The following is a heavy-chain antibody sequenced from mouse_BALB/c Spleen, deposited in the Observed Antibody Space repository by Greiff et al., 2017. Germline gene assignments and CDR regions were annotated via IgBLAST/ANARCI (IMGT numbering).Heavy chain of an antibody. Sequence: VKLQESGAELARPWASVKMSCKASGYTFTSYTMHWVKQRPGQGLEWIGYINPSSGYTNYNQKFKDKATLTADKSSSTAYMQLSSLTSEDSAVYDCASSDGFAYWGQGTLVTVSA. CDR3: ASSDGFAY. J-gene: IGHJ3*01. V-gene: IGHV1-4*01. CDR1: GYTFTSYT. CDR2: INPSSGYT.